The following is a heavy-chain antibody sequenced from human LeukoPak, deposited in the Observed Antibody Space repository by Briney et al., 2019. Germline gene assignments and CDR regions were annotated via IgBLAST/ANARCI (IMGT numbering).Heavy chain of an antibody. Sequence: GGSLRLSCAASGFTFSSYAMSWVRQAPGKGLEWVSAISGSGGSTYYADSVKGRFTFSRDNSKNTLFLQMNSLRAEDSAVYYCAKGADYISTWLPHWYFDLWGRGTLVTVSS. CDR3: AKGADYISTWLPHWYFDL. D-gene: IGHD6-13*01. CDR2: ISGSGGST. CDR1: GFTFSSYA. J-gene: IGHJ2*01. V-gene: IGHV3-23*01.